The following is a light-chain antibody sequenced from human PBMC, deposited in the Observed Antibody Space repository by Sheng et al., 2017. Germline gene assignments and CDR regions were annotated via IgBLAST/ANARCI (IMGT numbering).Light chain of an antibody. Sequence: DIQMTQFPSSLSASVGDRVTITCRASQSISSWLAWYQQKPGKAPKLLIYKASSLESGVPSRFSGSGSGTEFTLTISSLQPDDFATYYCQQYDSAIFTFGPGTTVDI. J-gene: IGKJ3*01. CDR2: KAS. CDR3: QQYDSAIFT. CDR1: QSISSW. V-gene: IGKV1-5*03.